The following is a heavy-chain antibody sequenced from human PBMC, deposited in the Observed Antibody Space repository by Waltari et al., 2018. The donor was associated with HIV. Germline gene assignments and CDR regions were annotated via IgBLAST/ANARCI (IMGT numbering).Heavy chain of an antibody. D-gene: IGHD1-26*01. J-gene: IGHJ4*02. Sequence: EVQLVESGGGLVKPGGSLRLSCAASVFTFSNAWMSWFRQAPGKGLEWVGRIKSKTDGGTTDYAAPVKGRFTISRDDSKNTLYLQMNSLKTEDTAVYYCTTALVGATKDYWGQGTLVTVSS. CDR3: TTALVGATKDY. V-gene: IGHV3-15*01. CDR2: IKSKTDGGTT. CDR1: VFTFSNAW.